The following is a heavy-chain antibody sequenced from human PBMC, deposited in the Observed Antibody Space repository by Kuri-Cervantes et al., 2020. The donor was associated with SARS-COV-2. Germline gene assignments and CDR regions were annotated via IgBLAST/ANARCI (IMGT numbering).Heavy chain of an antibody. D-gene: IGHD6-13*01. CDR3: ASPRLYTSSWEFDC. Sequence: GGSLRLSCAASGFTFSSYAMSWVRQAPGKGLEWVSAISGSGGSTYYADSVKGRFTISRDNSKNTLYLQMNSLRAEDAAIYYCASPRLYTSSWEFDCWGQGSLVTVSS. CDR1: GFTFSSYA. J-gene: IGHJ4*02. V-gene: IGHV3-23*01. CDR2: ISGSGGST.